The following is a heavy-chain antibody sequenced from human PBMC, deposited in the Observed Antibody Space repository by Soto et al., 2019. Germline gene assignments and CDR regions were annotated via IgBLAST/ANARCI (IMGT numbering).Heavy chain of an antibody. D-gene: IGHD6-6*01. V-gene: IGHV1-18*04. Sequence: ASVKVSCKASGYTFTRYGISWLRPAPGQGLEWMGWISAYNGNTNYAQKLQGRVTMTTDTSTSTAYMELRSLRSDDTAVYYCARLSAARPAWIDYWGQGTLVTVSS. CDR1: GYTFTRYG. CDR2: ISAYNGNT. CDR3: ARLSAARPAWIDY. J-gene: IGHJ4*02.